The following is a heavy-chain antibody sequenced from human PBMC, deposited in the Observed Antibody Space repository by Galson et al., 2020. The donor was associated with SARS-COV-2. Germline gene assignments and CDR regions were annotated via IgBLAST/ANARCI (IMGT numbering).Heavy chain of an antibody. CDR2: VHISGNT. J-gene: IGHJ6*02. Sequence: ETLSLTCTVSGGSIGSYYWSWLRQPAGRGLEWIGRVHISGNTDYNPSLKSRVTMSLETSKNQFSLKLRSVSAADTAIYYCARSGYATSGLPPSFKYSGMDVWGQGTTVTVSS. CDR3: ARSGYATSGLPPSFKYSGMDV. V-gene: IGHV4-4*07. D-gene: IGHD3-10*01. CDR1: GGSIGSYY.